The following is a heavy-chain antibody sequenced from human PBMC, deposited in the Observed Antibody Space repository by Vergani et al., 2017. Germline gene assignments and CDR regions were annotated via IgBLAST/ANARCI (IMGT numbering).Heavy chain of an antibody. CDR2: INPSGPSI. V-gene: IGHV1-46*03. CDR3: ARGVEATISGCLDY. J-gene: IGHJ4*02. D-gene: IGHD1-26*01. Sequence: QVQLVQSGAEVKKPGASVKVSCKASGYTFTSYYMHWVRQAPGQGLEWMGIINPSGPSITYAQTFQERVTMTRETSTNTVYMALSSLRSTDTAVYYCARGVEATISGCLDYWGQGTLVTVSS. CDR1: GYTFTSYY.